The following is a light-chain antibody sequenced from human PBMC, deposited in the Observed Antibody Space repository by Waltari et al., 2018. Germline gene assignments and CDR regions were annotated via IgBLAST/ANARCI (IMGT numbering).Light chain of an antibody. Sequence: QSALTQPASVSGSPGQSITISCSGIGSAVGASDYVSWHQQHPGKAPQVIIYDVTNRPAGVSDRFSASKSANTASLTISRLQPEDEADYYCSSQTLDGLILFGGGTRLTVL. CDR2: DVT. CDR1: GSAVGASDY. V-gene: IGLV2-14*03. J-gene: IGLJ2*01. CDR3: SSQTLDGLIL.